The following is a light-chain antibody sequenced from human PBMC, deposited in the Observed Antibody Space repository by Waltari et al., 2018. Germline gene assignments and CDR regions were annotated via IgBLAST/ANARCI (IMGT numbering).Light chain of an antibody. J-gene: IGLJ2*01. CDR3: SSYTDNTVL. Sequence: QSALTQPPSVSGPPGQSVTISCTATRSDGGGWHRVSWYQQSPGTAPKLMVFDVSNRPSGVPDRFSGSKSGNTASLTISGLQAEDEADYYCSSYTDNTVLFGGGTRLTVL. V-gene: IGLV2-18*02. CDR2: DVS. CDR1: RSDGGGWHR.